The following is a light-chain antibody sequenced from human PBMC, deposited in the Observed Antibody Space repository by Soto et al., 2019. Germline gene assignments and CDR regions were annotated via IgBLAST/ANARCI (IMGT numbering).Light chain of an antibody. CDR3: QQGHNWPLT. CDR1: QSISSE. CDR2: GAS. V-gene: IGKV3-15*01. J-gene: IGKJ2*01. Sequence: EIVMTQSPATLSVSPGESATLSCRASQSISSELAWYQQKPGHPPRLLIYGASTRATGVPARFTGSGSGSDFTLTISGLQSEDFAVYYCQQGHNWPLTFGQGTRLEI.